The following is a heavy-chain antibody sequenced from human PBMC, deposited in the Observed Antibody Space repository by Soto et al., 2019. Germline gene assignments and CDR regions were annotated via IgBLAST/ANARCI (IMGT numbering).Heavy chain of an antibody. Sequence: ASVKVSCKASGYTFTSYYMHWVRQAPGQGLEWMGWINPNSGGTNYAQKFQGWVTMTRDTSISTAYMELSRLRSDDTAVYYCARDRGWYDGMDVWGQGTTVTVSS. D-gene: IGHD6-19*01. CDR1: GYTFTSYY. CDR3: ARDRGWYDGMDV. J-gene: IGHJ6*02. CDR2: INPNSGGT. V-gene: IGHV1-2*04.